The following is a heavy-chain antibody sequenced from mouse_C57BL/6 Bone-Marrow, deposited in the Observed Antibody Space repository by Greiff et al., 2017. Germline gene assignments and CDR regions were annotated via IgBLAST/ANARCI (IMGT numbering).Heavy chain of an antibody. CDR1: GYTFTSYD. Sequence: VQLQQSGPELVKPGASVKLSCKASGYTFTSYDINWVKQRPGQGLEWIGWIYPRDGSTKYNAKFKGKATLTVDTSSSTAYMELHSLTSADSAVYFCARTGYGSTYYFDYWGQGTTLTVSS. D-gene: IGHD1-1*01. CDR2: IYPRDGST. CDR3: ARTGYGSTYYFDY. J-gene: IGHJ2*01. V-gene: IGHV1-85*01.